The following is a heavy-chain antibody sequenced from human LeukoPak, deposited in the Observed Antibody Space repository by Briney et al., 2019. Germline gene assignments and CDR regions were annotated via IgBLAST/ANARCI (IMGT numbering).Heavy chain of an antibody. D-gene: IGHD3-10*01. CDR3: VKEHVDRAFTRSFEI. CDR2: ISPDNT. V-gene: IGHV3-23*01. CDR1: GFTFSTNP. J-gene: IGHJ3*02. Sequence: GGSLKLSCAASGFTFSTNPMSWVRQALGKGPEWVSAISPDNTYYADSVKGRLTISRDDSKNTVYLQMNSPRAEDMARYYCVKEHVDRAFTRSFEIWGQGTVVTVSS.